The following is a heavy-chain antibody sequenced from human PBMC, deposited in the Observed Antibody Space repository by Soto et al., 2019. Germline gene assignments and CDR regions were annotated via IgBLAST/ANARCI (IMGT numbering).Heavy chain of an antibody. CDR3: ARSQDSSGYWNSCFDP. D-gene: IGHD3-22*01. J-gene: IGHJ5*02. CDR2: IIPIFGTA. V-gene: IGHV1-69*01. CDR1: GGTLSTYT. Sequence: QVQLVQSGAEVKKPGSSVKVSCKSSGGTLSTYTLAWVRQAPGQGLEWVGGIIPIFGTANYPQKFKGRVTITADESTSTAYMELSSLRSEDTAVYYCARSQDSSGYWNSCFDPWGQGTLVTVSS.